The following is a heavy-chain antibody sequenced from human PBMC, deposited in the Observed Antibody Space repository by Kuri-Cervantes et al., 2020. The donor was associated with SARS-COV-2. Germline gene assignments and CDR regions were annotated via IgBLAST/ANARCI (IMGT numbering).Heavy chain of an antibody. CDR3: ARVQPLTIFGVVIIDAFDI. CDR2: IYYSGST. J-gene: IGHJ3*02. CDR1: GGSISSYY. V-gene: IGHV4-59*08. Sequence: SETLSLTCTVSGGSISSYYWSWIRQPPGKGLEWIGYIYYSGSTNYNPSLKSRVTISVDTSKNQFSLKLSSVTAADTAVYYCARVQPLTIFGVVIIDAFDIWGQGTMVT. D-gene: IGHD3-3*01.